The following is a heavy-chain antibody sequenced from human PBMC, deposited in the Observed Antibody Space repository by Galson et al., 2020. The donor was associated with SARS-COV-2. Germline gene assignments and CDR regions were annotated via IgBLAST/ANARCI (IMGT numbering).Heavy chain of an antibody. V-gene: IGHV4-38-2*01. CDR1: GYSISSGYY. CDR2: IYHSGST. J-gene: IGHJ3*02. Sequence: SETLSLTCAVSGYSISSGYYWGWIRQPPGQGLEWIGSIYHSGSTWYYPSLRSRVTISVDTSKNQFSLKLSSVTAADTAVYYCARIAGYSSGRYREGDALDIWGQGTMVTVSS. D-gene: IGHD6-19*01. CDR3: ARIAGYSSGRYREGDALDI.